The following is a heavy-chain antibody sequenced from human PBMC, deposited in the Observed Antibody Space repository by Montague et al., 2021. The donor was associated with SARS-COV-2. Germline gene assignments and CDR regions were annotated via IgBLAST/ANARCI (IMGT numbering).Heavy chain of an antibody. V-gene: IGHV4-39*01. J-gene: IGHJ4*02. CDR2: IYYRGST. CDR3: ATQEDPSGWIPGPFDF. Sequence: SETLSLTCTVSGGSISSSSYYWAWLRQPPGKGLEWIGSIYYRGSTYYNPSLKSRVFISVETSKNQLSLTLTSVTAADTAVYYCATQEDPSGWIPGPFDFWGQGTLLSVSS. CDR1: GGSISSSSYY. D-gene: IGHD6-19*01.